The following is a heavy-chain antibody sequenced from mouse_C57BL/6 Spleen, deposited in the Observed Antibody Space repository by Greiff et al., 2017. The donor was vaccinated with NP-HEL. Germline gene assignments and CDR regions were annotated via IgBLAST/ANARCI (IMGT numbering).Heavy chain of an antibody. CDR3: ARESNYFDY. CDR2: IYPGDGDT. Sequence: VKVVESGPELVKPGASVKISCKASGYAFSSSWMNWVKQRPGKGLEWIGRIYPGDGDTNYNGKFKGKATLTADKSSSTAYMQLSSLTSEDSSVYFCARESNYFDYWGQGTTLTVSS. D-gene: IGHD5-1*01. CDR1: GYAFSSSW. V-gene: IGHV1-82*01. J-gene: IGHJ2*01.